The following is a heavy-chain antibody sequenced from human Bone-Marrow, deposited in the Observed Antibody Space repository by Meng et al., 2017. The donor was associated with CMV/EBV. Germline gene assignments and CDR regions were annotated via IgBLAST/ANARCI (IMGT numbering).Heavy chain of an antibody. D-gene: IGHD2-2*01. CDR3: TTDPRGYCSSTSCFYYYYYGMDV. CDR1: GFTFSSYA. Sequence: GESLKISCAASGFTFSSYAMHWVRQAPGKGLEWVAVISYDGSNKYYADSVKGRFTISRDNSKNTLYLQMNSLRAEDTAVYYCTTDPRGYCSSTSCFYYYYYGMDVWGQGTTITVSS. J-gene: IGHJ6*02. CDR2: ISYDGSNK. V-gene: IGHV3-30-3*01.